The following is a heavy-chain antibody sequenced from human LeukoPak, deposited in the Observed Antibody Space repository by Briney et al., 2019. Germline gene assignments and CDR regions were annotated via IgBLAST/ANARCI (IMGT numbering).Heavy chain of an antibody. CDR2: IFNDGST. CDR1: GYSISSNYY. Sequence: SETLSLTCTVSGYSISSNYYWGWIRQPPGKGLEWIGNIFNDGSTYYNPSLMRRVTISVDMSKNQFSLKLNSVTAADTAVYYCARVGGDPTPAPYYFDYWGQGTLVTVSS. V-gene: IGHV4-38-2*02. CDR3: ARVGGDPTPAPYYFDY. J-gene: IGHJ4*02. D-gene: IGHD3-16*01.